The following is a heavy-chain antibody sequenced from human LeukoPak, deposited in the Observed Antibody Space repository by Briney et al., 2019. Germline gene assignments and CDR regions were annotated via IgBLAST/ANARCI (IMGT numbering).Heavy chain of an antibody. CDR3: KSGGAAPGSFDY. D-gene: IGHD1-1*01. V-gene: IGHV3-7*01. J-gene: IGHJ4*02. CDR2: IKYDGNEE. CDR1: GFTFGSYW. Sequence: PGGSLRLSCAASGFTFGSYWMSWMRQAPGKGLEWVANIKYDGNEEYYVDSVKGRFTISRDNAKNSLYLQLNSLRVEDTAVYYCKSGGAAPGSFDYWGQGTLVTVSP.